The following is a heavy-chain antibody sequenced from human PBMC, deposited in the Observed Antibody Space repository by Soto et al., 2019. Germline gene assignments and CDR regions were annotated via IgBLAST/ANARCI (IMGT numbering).Heavy chain of an antibody. CDR2: IYYSGST. V-gene: IGHV4-31*03. CDR1: CGSISSGGYY. Sequence: PSETLSLSCTVSCGSISSGGYYWSWIRQHPGKGLEWIGYIYYSGSTYYNPSLKSRVTISVDTSKNQFSLKLSSVTAADTAVYYCARATVTYNYYFDYWGQGTLVTVSS. J-gene: IGHJ4*02. CDR3: ARATVTYNYYFDY. D-gene: IGHD4-17*01.